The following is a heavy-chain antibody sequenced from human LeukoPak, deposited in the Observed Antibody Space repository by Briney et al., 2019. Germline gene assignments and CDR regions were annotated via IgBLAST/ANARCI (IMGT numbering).Heavy chain of an antibody. J-gene: IGHJ4*02. D-gene: IGHD4-17*01. CDR3: ARGGRFYGDNVLDY. Sequence: QSGGXXXLXCXTXGFTFXXXXMTXXXQXXXXGXEXXAXIKQDGIEKYYVDSVRGRFTISRDNAKNSLYLQMNSLRAEDTAVYYCARGGRFYGDNVLDYWGQGTRVTVSS. CDR2: IKQDGIEK. V-gene: IGHV3-7*01. CDR1: GFTFXXXX.